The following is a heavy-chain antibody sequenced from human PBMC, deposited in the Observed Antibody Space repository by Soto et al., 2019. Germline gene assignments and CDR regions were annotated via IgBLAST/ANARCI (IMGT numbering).Heavy chain of an antibody. D-gene: IGHD1-20*01. J-gene: IGHJ6*03. CDR3: ARARNWNVQDYYYYYMDV. CDR2: IYHSGST. CDR1: SGSISSSNW. V-gene: IGHV4-4*02. Sequence: TSETLSLTCAVSSGSISSSNWWSWVRQPPGKGLEWIGEIYHSGSTNYNPSLKSRVTISVDKSKNQFSLKLSSVTAADTAVYYCARARNWNVQDYYYYYMDVWGKGTTVTVSS.